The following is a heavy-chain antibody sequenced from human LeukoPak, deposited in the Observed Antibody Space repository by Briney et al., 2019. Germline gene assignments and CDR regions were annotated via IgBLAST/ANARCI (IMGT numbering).Heavy chain of an antibody. CDR2: IKQDGSEK. D-gene: IGHD3-16*01. CDR1: GFTFSNYW. Sequence: GGSLRLSCAASGFTFSNYWMSWVRQAPGKGLEWVANIKQDGSEKYYVDSVKGRFTISRDNAKNSLYLQMNSLRAEDTAVYYCASQIWGSYPGHYWGQGTLVTVSS. CDR3: ASQIWGSYPGHY. J-gene: IGHJ4*02. V-gene: IGHV3-7*01.